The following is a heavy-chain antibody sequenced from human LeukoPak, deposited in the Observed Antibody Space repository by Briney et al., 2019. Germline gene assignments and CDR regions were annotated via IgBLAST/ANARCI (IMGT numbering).Heavy chain of an antibody. V-gene: IGHV3-33*08. CDR3: AVDCSSPSCYGQSAFDI. Sequence: GRSLRLSCAASGFTFSTYGMHWVRQAPGKGLEWVAVIWYGGSNTYYADSVKGRFTTSRDNSRNTLYLQLNSLRAEDTAIYYCAVDCSSPSCYGQSAFDIWGQGTMVTVSS. CDR1: GFTFSTYG. D-gene: IGHD2-2*01. CDR2: IWYGGSNT. J-gene: IGHJ3*02.